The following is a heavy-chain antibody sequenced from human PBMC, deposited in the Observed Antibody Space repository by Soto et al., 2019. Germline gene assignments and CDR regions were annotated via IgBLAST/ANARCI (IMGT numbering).Heavy chain of an antibody. Sequence: QVQLVQSGAEVKKPGASVKVSCKVSGYTLTELSMHWVRQAPGKGLEWMGGFDPEDGETIYAQKFQGRVTMTEDTSTDTAYRELSSLRSEDTAVYYCATDSPRHSNIQPLAFDIWGQGTMVTVSS. V-gene: IGHV1-24*01. CDR2: FDPEDGET. CDR1: GYTLTELS. D-gene: IGHD2-2*01. CDR3: ATDSPRHSNIQPLAFDI. J-gene: IGHJ3*02.